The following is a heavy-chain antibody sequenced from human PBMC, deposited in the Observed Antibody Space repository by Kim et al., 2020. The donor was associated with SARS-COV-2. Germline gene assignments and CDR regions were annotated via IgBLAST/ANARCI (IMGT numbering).Heavy chain of an antibody. J-gene: IGHJ4*02. Sequence: ASVKVSCKASGYTFTSYGISWVRQAPGQGLEWMGWISAYNGDTNYAQKLQGRVTMTTDTSTSTAYMELRSLRSDDTAVYYCARSGRGMVRGVITGRTPDYWGQGTLVTVSS. D-gene: IGHD3-10*01. CDR3: ARSGRGMVRGVITGRTPDY. CDR1: GYTFTSYG. V-gene: IGHV1-18*01. CDR2: ISAYNGDT.